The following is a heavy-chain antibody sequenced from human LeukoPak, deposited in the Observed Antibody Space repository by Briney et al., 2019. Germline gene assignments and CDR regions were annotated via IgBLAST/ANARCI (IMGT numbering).Heavy chain of an antibody. Sequence: GGSLRLSCAASGFTFSSYSMNWVRQAPGKGLKWVSYISSSSSTIYYADSVKGRFTISRDNAKNSLYLQMNSLRAEDTAVYYCARGGGIFYWGQGTLVTVSS. CDR2: ISSSSSTI. V-gene: IGHV3-48*01. CDR1: GFTFSSYS. D-gene: IGHD3-10*01. J-gene: IGHJ4*02. CDR3: ARGGGIFY.